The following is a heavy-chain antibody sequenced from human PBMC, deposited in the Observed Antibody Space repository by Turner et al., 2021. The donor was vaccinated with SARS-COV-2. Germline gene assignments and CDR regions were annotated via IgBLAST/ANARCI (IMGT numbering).Heavy chain of an antibody. Sequence: VQVVQSGAEVMKPGSAVKVPCKASGGTFSNFAISWVRQAPGQGLEGRVGIIPIFGTRNYSEKFQGRGTITAEETTSTTYKELSSLGCEENAVFYCAKGGSGLDGDYYQGMDVWGQGTTVIVSS. CDR1: GGTFSNFA. CDR3: AKGGSGLDGDYYQGMDV. J-gene: IGHJ6*02. V-gene: IGHV1-69*01. CDR2: IIPIFGTR. D-gene: IGHD6-19*01.